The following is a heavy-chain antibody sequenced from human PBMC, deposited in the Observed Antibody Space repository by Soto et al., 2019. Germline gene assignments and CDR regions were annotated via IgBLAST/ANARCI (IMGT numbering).Heavy chain of an antibody. CDR1: GGSFSGYY. V-gene: IGHV4-34*01. J-gene: IGHJ3*02. CDR3: ARAMITFGGPGAFDI. D-gene: IGHD3-16*01. Sequence: SETLSLTCAVYGGSFSGYYWSWIRQPPGKGLEWIGEINHSGSTNYNPSLKSRVTISVDTSKNQFSLKLSSVTAADTAVYYCARAMITFGGPGAFDIWGQGTMVTVSS. CDR2: INHSGST.